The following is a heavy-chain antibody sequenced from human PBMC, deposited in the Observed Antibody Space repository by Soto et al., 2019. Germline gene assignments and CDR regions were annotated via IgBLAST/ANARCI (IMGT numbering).Heavy chain of an antibody. V-gene: IGHV3-30*18. CDR3: AKDTVGIAARMREYYFDY. CDR2: ISYDGSNK. J-gene: IGHJ4*02. D-gene: IGHD6-6*01. Sequence: GGSLRLSCAASGFTFSSYGMHWVRQAPGKGLEWVAVISYDGSNKYYADSVKGRFTISRDNSKNTLYLQMNSLRAEDTAVYYCAKDTVGIAARMREYYFDYWGQGTLVTVSS. CDR1: GFTFSSYG.